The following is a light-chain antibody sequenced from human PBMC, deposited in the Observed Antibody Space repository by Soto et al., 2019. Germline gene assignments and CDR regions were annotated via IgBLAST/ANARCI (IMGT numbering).Light chain of an antibody. J-gene: IGKJ4*01. Sequence: DIQMTQSPASLSASVGDRVTITCRASQSISNNLALYQHKPAQVPLLLISAASTSHTGAPSRFSGSGTGSDFTLTILSSQPLAVSTYYCYNYNRPLLTFGGGTKVDIK. CDR3: YNYNRPLLT. CDR1: QSISNN. CDR2: AAS. V-gene: IGKV1-27*01.